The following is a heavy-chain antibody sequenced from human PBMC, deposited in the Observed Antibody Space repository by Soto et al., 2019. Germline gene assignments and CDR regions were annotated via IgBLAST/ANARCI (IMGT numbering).Heavy chain of an antibody. V-gene: IGHV3-48*01. Sequence: PGGSLRLSCAAFGFPFSSYSMNWVRQAPGKGLEWVSYISSSSSTIYYADSVKGRFTISRDNAKNSLYLQMNSLRAEDTAVYYCASVSSSFPGWGQGTLVTVSS. CDR1: GFPFSSYS. CDR3: ASVSSSFPG. D-gene: IGHD6-13*01. CDR2: ISSSSSTI. J-gene: IGHJ4*02.